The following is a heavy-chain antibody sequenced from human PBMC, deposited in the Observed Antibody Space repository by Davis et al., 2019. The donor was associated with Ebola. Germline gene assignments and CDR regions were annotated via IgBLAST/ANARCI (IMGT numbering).Heavy chain of an antibody. CDR1: GGTFSSYA. D-gene: IGHD6-6*01. Sequence: AASVEVSCKASGGTFSSYAISWVRQAPGQGLEWMGGIIPIFGTANYAQKFQGRVTITADKSTSTAYMELSSLRSEDTAVYYCARVRVYSSSSYWFDPWGQGTLVTVSS. CDR2: IIPIFGTA. CDR3: ARVRVYSSSSYWFDP. J-gene: IGHJ5*02. V-gene: IGHV1-69*06.